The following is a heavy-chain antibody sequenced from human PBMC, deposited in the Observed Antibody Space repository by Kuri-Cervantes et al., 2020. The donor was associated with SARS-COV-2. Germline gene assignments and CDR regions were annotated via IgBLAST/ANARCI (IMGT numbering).Heavy chain of an antibody. D-gene: IGHD3-10*01. J-gene: IGHJ4*02. Sequence: ESLKISCTVSGGSISSSSYYWGWIRQPPGKGLEWIGSIYYSGSTYYNPSLKSRVTISVDTSKNQFSLKLSSVTAADPAVYYCAREKGSGSYHFDYLGQGTLVTVSS. CDR2: IYYSGST. CDR1: GGSISSSSYY. CDR3: AREKGSGSYHFDY. V-gene: IGHV4-39*07.